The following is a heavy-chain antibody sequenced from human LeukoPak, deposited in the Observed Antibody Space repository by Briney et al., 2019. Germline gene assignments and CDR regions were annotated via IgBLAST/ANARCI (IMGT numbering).Heavy chain of an antibody. CDR2: INHSGST. Sequence: SETLSLTCTVSGGSISSYYWSWIRQPPGKGLEWIGEINHSGSTNCNPSLKSRVTISVDTSKNQFSLKLSSVTAADTAVYYCARCFPGITIFGVVHGTGYYYGMDVWGQGTTVTVSS. CDR3: ARCFPGITIFGVVHGTGYYYGMDV. D-gene: IGHD3-3*01. V-gene: IGHV4-34*01. J-gene: IGHJ6*02. CDR1: GGSISSYY.